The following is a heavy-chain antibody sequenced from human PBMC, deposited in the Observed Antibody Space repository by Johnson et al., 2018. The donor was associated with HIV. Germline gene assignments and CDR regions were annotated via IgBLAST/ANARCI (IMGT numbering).Heavy chain of an antibody. J-gene: IGHJ3*02. V-gene: IGHV3-74*01. CDR1: GFALSGYW. CDR3: ARDGTTGPSGDAFDI. CDR2: INSDGSST. Sequence: VQLVESGGGLVQPGDSLRLSCAASGFALSGYWMHWVRQVSGKGLEWVSHINSDGSSTSYADSVKGRFTISRDNAKNTLYLQMNSLRAEDTAVYYCARDGTTGPSGDAFDIWGQGTMVTVSS. D-gene: IGHD4-17*01.